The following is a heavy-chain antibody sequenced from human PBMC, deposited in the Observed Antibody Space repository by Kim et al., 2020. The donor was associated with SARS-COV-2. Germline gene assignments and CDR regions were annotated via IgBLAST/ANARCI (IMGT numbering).Heavy chain of an antibody. Sequence: DTGKGRFTIPEDNSKNTLYLQMNSLRAEDTAVYYCAKGAQTGTTRDGMDVWGQGTTVTVSS. J-gene: IGHJ6*02. D-gene: IGHD1-1*01. V-gene: IGHV3-33*06. CDR3: AKGAQTGTTRDGMDV.